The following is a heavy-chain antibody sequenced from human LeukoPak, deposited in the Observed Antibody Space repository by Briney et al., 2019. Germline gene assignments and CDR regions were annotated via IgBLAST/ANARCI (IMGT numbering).Heavy chain of an antibody. CDR3: ARVQLERRYVGAFDI. CDR2: MNPNSGNT. Sequence: GASVKVSCKASGYTFTSYDINWVRQATGQGLEWMGWMNPNSGNTGYAQKFRDRVTITRNTSISTAYMELSSLRSEDTAVYYCARVQLERRYVGAFDIWGQGTMVTVSS. V-gene: IGHV1-8*03. CDR1: GYTFTSYD. J-gene: IGHJ3*02. D-gene: IGHD1-1*01.